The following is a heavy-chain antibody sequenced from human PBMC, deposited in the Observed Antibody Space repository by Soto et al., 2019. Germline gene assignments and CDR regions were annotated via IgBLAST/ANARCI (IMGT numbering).Heavy chain of an antibody. D-gene: IGHD3-9*01. V-gene: IGHV3-23*01. Sequence: GGSLRLSCAGSGFTFSSYPMGWVRQPPGKGLEWVSAISGSGDRTYYADSVKGRFTISRDNSKNTLYLQMNSLRAEDTAVYYCARGYYDILTGYHPSHAFDIWGQGTMVTVSS. CDR1: GFTFSSYP. CDR3: ARGYYDILTGYHPSHAFDI. CDR2: ISGSGDRT. J-gene: IGHJ3*02.